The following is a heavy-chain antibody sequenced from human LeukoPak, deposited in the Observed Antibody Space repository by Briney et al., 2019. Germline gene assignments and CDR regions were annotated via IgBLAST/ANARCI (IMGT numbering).Heavy chain of an antibody. CDR3: ATHKYGLDY. CDR2: ISINGDKT. CDR1: GFTFSGHF. Sequence: GGSLRLSCSASGFTFSGHFMHWVRQAPGKGLEYVSSISINGDKTYYAESVKGRFTISRDNSKNTLYLQLSSLRVEDTAVYYCATHKYGLDYWGQGTLVTVSS. V-gene: IGHV3-64D*06. D-gene: IGHD2/OR15-2a*01. J-gene: IGHJ4*02.